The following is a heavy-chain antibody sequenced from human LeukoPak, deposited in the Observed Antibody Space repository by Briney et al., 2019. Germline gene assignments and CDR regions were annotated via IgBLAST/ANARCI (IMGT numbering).Heavy chain of an antibody. Sequence: SETLSLTCAVYGGSFSGYYWSWIRQPPGKGLEWIGEINHSGSTNYNPSLKSRVTISVDASKNQFSLKLSSVTAADTAVYYCARSMVRGVMSRHFDYWGQGTLVTVSS. D-gene: IGHD3-10*01. CDR1: GGSFSGYY. V-gene: IGHV4-34*01. CDR3: ARSMVRGVMSRHFDY. J-gene: IGHJ4*02. CDR2: INHSGST.